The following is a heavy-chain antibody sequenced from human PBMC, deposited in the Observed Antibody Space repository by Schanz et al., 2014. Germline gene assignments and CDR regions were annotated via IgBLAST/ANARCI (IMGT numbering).Heavy chain of an antibody. CDR3: ARYGFRKFGVVYGLAV. Sequence: EVQLVESGGGLVQPGGSLRLSCAASGFTFSNYWMSWVRQAPGKGLEWVAYIKHDGSEKYHADSVKGRFTISRDNAKGSVYLQMNSLRAEDTAVYYCARYGFRKFGVVYGLAVWGQGTTVTVS. CDR1: GFTFSNYW. V-gene: IGHV3-7*03. J-gene: IGHJ6*02. CDR2: IKHDGSEK. D-gene: IGHD3-3*01.